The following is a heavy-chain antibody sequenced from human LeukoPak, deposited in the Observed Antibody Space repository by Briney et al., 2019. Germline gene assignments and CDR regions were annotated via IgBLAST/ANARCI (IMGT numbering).Heavy chain of an antibody. V-gene: IGHV3-11*05. Sequence: PGGSLRLSCAASGFTFSDYYMSWVRPARGKGLEGVSYIGVTSTYTNYSDSVKGRFTISRNNDKNSLYQQMNSLRAEDTAVYYCAKEFCSGGSCNLDYWGQGTLVTVSS. D-gene: IGHD2-15*01. CDR3: AKEFCSGGSCNLDY. CDR2: IGVTSTYT. CDR1: GFTFSDYY. J-gene: IGHJ4*02.